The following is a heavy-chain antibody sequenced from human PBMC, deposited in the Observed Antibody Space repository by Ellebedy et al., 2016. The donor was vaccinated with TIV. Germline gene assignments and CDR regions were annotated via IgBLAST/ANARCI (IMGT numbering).Heavy chain of an antibody. Sequence: GESLKISXAASGFTFSSYGMHWVRQAPGKGLEWVAVISYDGSNKYYADSVKGRFTISRDNSKNTLYLQMNSLRAEDTAVYYCAKTPRAYCGGVCRPDAFDIWGQGTMVTVSS. CDR2: ISYDGSNK. V-gene: IGHV3-30*18. D-gene: IGHD2-21*01. CDR3: AKTPRAYCGGVCRPDAFDI. J-gene: IGHJ3*02. CDR1: GFTFSSYG.